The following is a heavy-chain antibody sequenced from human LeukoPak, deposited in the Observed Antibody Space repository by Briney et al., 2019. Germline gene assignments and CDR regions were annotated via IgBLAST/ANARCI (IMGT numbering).Heavy chain of an antibody. J-gene: IGHJ5*02. CDR2: INPNSGGT. V-gene: IGHV1-2*02. Sequence: ASVKVSCKASGYAFTNYAISWVRQAPGEGLEWMGWINPNSGGTDYEQKFQGRVALTRDSSISTAYMELSSLTSDDTAVYYCTRVERRAAAHAGNWFDPWGQGTLVTVSS. CDR1: GYAFTNYA. CDR3: TRVERRAAAHAGNWFDP. D-gene: IGHD6-13*01.